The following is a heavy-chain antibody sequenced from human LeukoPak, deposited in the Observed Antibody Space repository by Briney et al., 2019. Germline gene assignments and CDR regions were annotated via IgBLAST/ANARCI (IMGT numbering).Heavy chain of an antibody. V-gene: IGHV4-30-2*01. CDR1: GAFVSGDTYS. D-gene: IGHD5-12*01. CDR2: IYYSGST. CDR3: DRGRGLAFDY. Sequence: SETLSLTCAVSGAFVSGDTYSWSWIRQPLGKGLEWIGNIYYSGSTYYNPSLRGRVTMSIDRSKIQFSLSLYSVTAADTAVYYCDRGRGLAFDYWRRGALVTVSS. J-gene: IGHJ4*02.